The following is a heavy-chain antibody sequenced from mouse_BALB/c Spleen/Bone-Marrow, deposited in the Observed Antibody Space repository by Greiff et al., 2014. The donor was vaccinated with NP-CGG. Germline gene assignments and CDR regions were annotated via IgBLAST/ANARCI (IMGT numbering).Heavy chain of an antibody. J-gene: IGHJ3*01. D-gene: IGHD1-1*01. Sequence: EVQLQQSGPELVKPGASMKISCKASGYSFTGYSMNWVKQSHEKNFEWIGLINPYNGGTSYNQKFKGKATLTVDKSSSTAYMELLSPTSEDSAVYYCARGRYGFAYWGQGTLVTVSA. CDR2: INPYNGGT. V-gene: IGHV1-18*01. CDR1: GYSFTGYS. CDR3: ARGRYGFAY.